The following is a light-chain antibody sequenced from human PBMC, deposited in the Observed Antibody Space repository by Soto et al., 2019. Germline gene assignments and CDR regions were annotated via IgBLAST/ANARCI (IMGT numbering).Light chain of an antibody. J-gene: IGKJ1*01. CDR1: QGIGDT. Sequence: EVVMRQSPATLSVSPGEGATLSCLASQGIGDTLAWYQHKPGQTPRLLIYGASSRATGIPDRFSGSGSGTDFTLTISRLEPEDLAVYYCQQYGSSPTWTFGQGTKVDIK. V-gene: IGKV3-20*01. CDR3: QQYGSSPTWT. CDR2: GAS.